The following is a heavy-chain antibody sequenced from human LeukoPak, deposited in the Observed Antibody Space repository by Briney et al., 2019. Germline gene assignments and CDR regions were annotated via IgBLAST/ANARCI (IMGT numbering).Heavy chain of an antibody. J-gene: IGHJ4*02. CDR2: IDPSDSYT. Sequence: GESLRISCKGSGYKFTSYWINWVRQMPGKGLEWMGRIDPSDSYTMYSPSFQGHVTISADKSISTAYLQWSSLKASDSAMYYCARVLGYSYGWSYWGQGTLVTVSS. V-gene: IGHV5-10-1*01. CDR3: ARVLGYSYGWSY. D-gene: IGHD5-18*01. CDR1: GYKFTSYW.